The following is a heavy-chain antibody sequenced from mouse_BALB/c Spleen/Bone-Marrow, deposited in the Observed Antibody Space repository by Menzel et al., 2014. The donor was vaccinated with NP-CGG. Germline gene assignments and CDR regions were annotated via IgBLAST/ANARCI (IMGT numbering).Heavy chain of an antibody. CDR2: ISNGGGST. CDR1: GFTFSDYY. J-gene: IGHJ3*01. V-gene: IGHV5-12*02. Sequence: EVQLQESGGGLVQPGGSLKLSCATSGFTFSDYYMYWVRQTPEERLEWVAYISNGGGSTYYPDTVKGRFTISRDNAKNTLYLRMSRLKSEDTAMYYCARPLYDGYYVAYWGQGTLVTVSA. D-gene: IGHD2-3*01. CDR3: ARPLYDGYYVAY.